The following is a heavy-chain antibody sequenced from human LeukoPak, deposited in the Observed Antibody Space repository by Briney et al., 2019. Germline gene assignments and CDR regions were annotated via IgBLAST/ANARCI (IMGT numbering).Heavy chain of an antibody. D-gene: IGHD4-23*01. V-gene: IGHV3-23*01. J-gene: IGHJ4*02. Sequence: GGSLRLSCAASGFTFSSYEMNWVRQAPGKGLEWVSGISGSGGSTYYADSVKGRFTISRDNSKNTLFLQMNSLRVEDTAIYYCAKDGVETYGGVSFFDYWGQGTLVTVSP. CDR3: AKDGVETYGGVSFFDY. CDR2: ISGSGGST. CDR1: GFTFSSYE.